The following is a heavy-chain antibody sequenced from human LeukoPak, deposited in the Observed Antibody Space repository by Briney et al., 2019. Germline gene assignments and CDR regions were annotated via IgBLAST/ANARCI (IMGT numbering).Heavy chain of an antibody. V-gene: IGHV4-39*01. CDR2: IYYSGST. D-gene: IGHD3-3*01. CDR1: GGSISSSTYY. Sequence: SETLSLTCTVSGGSISSSTYYSGWIRQPPGKGLEWIGSIYYSGSTYYNPSLKSRVTISVDTSKNQFSLKLSSVTAADTAVYYCARHPHTVLFYFDYWGQGTLVTVSS. J-gene: IGHJ4*02. CDR3: ARHPHTVLFYFDY.